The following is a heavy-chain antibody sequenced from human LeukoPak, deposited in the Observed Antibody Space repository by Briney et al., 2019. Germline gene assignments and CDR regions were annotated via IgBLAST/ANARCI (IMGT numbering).Heavy chain of an antibody. CDR2: ISYDGSNK. CDR1: GFTFSSYA. D-gene: IGHD3-10*01. V-gene: IGHV3-30*01. J-gene: IGHJ4*02. Sequence: GGSLRLSCAASGFTFSSYAMHWVRQAPGKGLEWVAVISYDGSNKYYADSVKGRFTISRDNSKNTLYLQMNSLRAEDTAVYYCARDFAPITYYYGSRSYFGYWGQGTLVTVSS. CDR3: ARDFAPITYYYGSRSYFGY.